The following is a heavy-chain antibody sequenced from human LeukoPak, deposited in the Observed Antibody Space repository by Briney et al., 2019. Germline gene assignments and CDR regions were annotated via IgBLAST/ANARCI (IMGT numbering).Heavy chain of an antibody. CDR1: GFTFSSYW. CDR2: IKQDGSEK. CDR3: TRDGKYHLLGY. V-gene: IGHV3-7*01. J-gene: IGHJ4*02. D-gene: IGHD2-15*01. Sequence: GGSLRLSCAASGFTFSSYWMSWVRQAPGKGLEWVANIKQDGSEKYYVDSVKGRFTISRDNAKNSLYLQMNSLRAEDTAVYYCTRDGKYHLLGYWGQGTLVTVSS.